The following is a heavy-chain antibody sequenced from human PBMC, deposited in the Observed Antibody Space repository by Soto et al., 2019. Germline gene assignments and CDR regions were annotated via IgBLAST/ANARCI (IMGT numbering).Heavy chain of an antibody. CDR2: IYPSDSDT. D-gene: IGHD3-3*01. Sequence: GESLKISCKGSGYNFAGYWIAWVRQMPGKGLELMGIIYPSDSDTRYRPSFQGQVTISADKSISSAYLQWSSLRASDTAMYYCARGGVSPRTFDYWGQGTPVTVSS. J-gene: IGHJ4*02. V-gene: IGHV5-51*01. CDR1: GYNFAGYW. CDR3: ARGGVSPRTFDY.